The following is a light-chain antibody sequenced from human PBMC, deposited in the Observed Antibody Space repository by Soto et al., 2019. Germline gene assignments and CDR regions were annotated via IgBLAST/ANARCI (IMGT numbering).Light chain of an antibody. CDR1: QYIGNY. CDR3: LQDYKNPRT. V-gene: IGKV1-6*01. CDR2: AGS. Sequence: MPECTASLSVXGVSAINIICWASQYIGNYLGWPKQKPGKQXKXXLYAGSTSQSGVQSRLSGSGSGTDFNINISSMLPADPATYYCLQDYKNPRTVGEGTQVDI. J-gene: IGKJ1*01.